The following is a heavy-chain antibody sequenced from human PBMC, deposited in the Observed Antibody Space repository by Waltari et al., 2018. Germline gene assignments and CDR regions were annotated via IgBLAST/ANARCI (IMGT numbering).Heavy chain of an antibody. D-gene: IGHD5-12*01. J-gene: IGHJ4*02. V-gene: IGHV1-2*02. CDR1: GYTFTGYY. CDR2: SNPSSGGT. Sequence: QVQLVQSGAEVKKPGASVKVSCKASGYTFTGYYMHWVRQAPGQGLEWMAGSNPSSGGTNEAQKLQGRVTRTRYTSISTAYMELSRLRSDDTAVYYCARALLRDGYEGDFGYWGQGTLVTVSS. CDR3: ARALLRDGYEGDFGY.